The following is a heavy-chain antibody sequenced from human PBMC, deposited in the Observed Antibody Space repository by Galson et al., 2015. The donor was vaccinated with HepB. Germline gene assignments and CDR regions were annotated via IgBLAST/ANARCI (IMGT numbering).Heavy chain of an antibody. CDR1: GFTFSSYS. D-gene: IGHD1-26*01. J-gene: IGHJ4*02. CDR3: AGDGGSHLGIDY. V-gene: IGHV3-21*01. Sequence: SLRLSCAASGFTFSSYSMNWVRQAPGKGLEWVSSISSSSSYIYYADSVKGRFTISRDNAKNSLYLQMNSLRAEDTAVYYCAGDGGSHLGIDYWGQGTLVTVSS. CDR2: ISSSSSYI.